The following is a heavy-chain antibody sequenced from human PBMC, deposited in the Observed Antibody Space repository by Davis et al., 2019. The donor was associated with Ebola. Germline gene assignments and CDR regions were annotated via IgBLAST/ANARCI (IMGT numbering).Heavy chain of an antibody. J-gene: IGHJ4*02. CDR3: ARDVYYYDSSGYLDY. V-gene: IGHV3-7*01. CDR1: GFTFSSYW. Sequence: GESLKISCAASGFTFSSYWMSWVRQAPGKGLESVANIKQDGSEKYYVDSVKGRFTISRDNAKNSLYLQMNSLRAEDTAVYYCARDVYYYDSSGYLDYWGQGTLVTVSS. CDR2: IKQDGSEK. D-gene: IGHD3-22*01.